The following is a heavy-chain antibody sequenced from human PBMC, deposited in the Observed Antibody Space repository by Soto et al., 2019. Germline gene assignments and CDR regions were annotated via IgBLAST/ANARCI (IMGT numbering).Heavy chain of an antibody. CDR1: GGSISYVYYH. Sequence: SETLSLTSTVSGGSISYVYYHWTWIRQSPGKGLEWIGYIHYSGSIIYNPSFKSRVTISVDTSKNQFSLQLSSVTAADTAVYFCAREDDGGDRDYYGLDVWGQGTTVTVSS. D-gene: IGHD2-21*02. J-gene: IGHJ6*02. V-gene: IGHV4-30-4*08. CDR3: AREDDGGDRDYYGLDV. CDR2: IHYSGSI.